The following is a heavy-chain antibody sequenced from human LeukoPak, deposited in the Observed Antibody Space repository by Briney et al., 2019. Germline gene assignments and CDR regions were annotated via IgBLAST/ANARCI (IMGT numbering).Heavy chain of an antibody. CDR3: ARVGEAGSFDY. J-gene: IGHJ4*02. V-gene: IGHV1-46*01. CDR1: GYTFTSYY. D-gene: IGHD3-10*01. CDR2: INPSGGST. Sequence: ASVKVSCKASGYTFTSYYMHWVRHAPGQGLEWMGIINPSGGSTSYAQKFQGRVTMTRDMSTSTVYMELSSLRSEDTAVYYCARVGEAGSFDYWGQGTLVTVSS.